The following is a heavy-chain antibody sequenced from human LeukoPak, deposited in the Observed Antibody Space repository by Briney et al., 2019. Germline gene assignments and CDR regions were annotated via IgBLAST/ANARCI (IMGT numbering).Heavy chain of an antibody. D-gene: IGHD3-9*01. Sequence: GASVKVSCKASGYTFTGYYMHWVRQAPGQGLEWMGWINPNSGGTNYAQKFQGWVTMTRDTSISTAYMELSRLRSDDTAVYYCAWSLYVLRYFDWLLLGYWGQGTLVTVSS. CDR3: AWSLYVLRYFDWLLLGY. V-gene: IGHV1-2*04. J-gene: IGHJ4*02. CDR2: INPNSGGT. CDR1: GYTFTGYY.